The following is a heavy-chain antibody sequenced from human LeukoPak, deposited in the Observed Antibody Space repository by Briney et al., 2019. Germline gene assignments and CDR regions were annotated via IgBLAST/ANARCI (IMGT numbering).Heavy chain of an antibody. Sequence: PGGSLRLSCAASGFTFSSYAMHWVRQAPGKGLEWVSYISSSGSTIYYADSVKGRFTISRDNAKNSLYLQMNSLRAEDTAVYYCARGWHPDYYDSSGYDYYYYGMDVWGQGTTVTVSS. J-gene: IGHJ6*02. V-gene: IGHV3-48*04. CDR2: ISSSGSTI. D-gene: IGHD3-22*01. CDR1: GFTFSSYA. CDR3: ARGWHPDYYDSSGYDYYYYGMDV.